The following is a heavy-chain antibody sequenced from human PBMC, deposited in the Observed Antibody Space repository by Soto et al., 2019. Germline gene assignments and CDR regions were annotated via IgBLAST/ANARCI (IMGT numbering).Heavy chain of an antibody. CDR2: IIPIFGTA. CDR3: ARGLSQWELLWTFDY. V-gene: IGHV1-69*13. Sequence: SVKVSCKASGGTFSSYAISWVRQAPGQGLEWMGGIIPIFGTANYAQKFQGRVTITADESTSTAYMELSSLRSEDTAVYYCARGLSQWELLWTFDYWGQGTLVTVSS. CDR1: GGTFSSYA. J-gene: IGHJ4*02. D-gene: IGHD1-26*01.